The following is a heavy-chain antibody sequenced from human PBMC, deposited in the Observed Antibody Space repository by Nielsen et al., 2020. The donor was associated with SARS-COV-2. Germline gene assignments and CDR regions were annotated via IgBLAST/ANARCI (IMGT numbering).Heavy chain of an antibody. CDR3: AKEAPYYYYMDV. CDR1: GFTFSSYS. CDR2: ISHDGSNN. Sequence: GESLKISCAASGFTFSSYSMNWVRQAPGKGLEWMAVISHDGSNNYYADSVKGRFTVSRDNSKNTVYLQMNSLRTEDTAVYYCAKEAPYYYYMDVWGKGTTVTVSS. J-gene: IGHJ6*03. V-gene: IGHV3-30*18.